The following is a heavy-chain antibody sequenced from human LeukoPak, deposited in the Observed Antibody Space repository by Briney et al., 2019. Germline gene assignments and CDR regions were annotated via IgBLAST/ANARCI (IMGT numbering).Heavy chain of an antibody. D-gene: IGHD2-2*01. CDR2: ISGCGGST. Sequence: GGSLRLSCAASGFTFSSYAMSWVRQAPGKGLEWVSAISGCGGSTYYADSVKGRFTISRDNSKNTLYLQMNSLRAEDTAVYYCAKDCSSTSCYRSGGYWGQGTLVTVSS. CDR1: GFTFSSYA. CDR3: AKDCSSTSCYRSGGY. J-gene: IGHJ4*02. V-gene: IGHV3-23*01.